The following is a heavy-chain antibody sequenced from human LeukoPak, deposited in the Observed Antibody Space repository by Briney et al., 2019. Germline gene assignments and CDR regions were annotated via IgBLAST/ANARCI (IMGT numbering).Heavy chain of an antibody. J-gene: IGHJ4*02. CDR1: GYSFTGYW. CDR3: ARRGLYGDYFDY. V-gene: IGHV5-51*01. CDR2: IYPGDSDS. D-gene: IGHD4-17*01. Sequence: GESLKISCEGSGYSFTGYWIGWVRQMPGKGLEWMGIIYPGDSDSRYSPSFQGQVTISADKSITTAYLQWSSLKASDTAMYYCARRGLYGDYFDYWGQGTLITVSS.